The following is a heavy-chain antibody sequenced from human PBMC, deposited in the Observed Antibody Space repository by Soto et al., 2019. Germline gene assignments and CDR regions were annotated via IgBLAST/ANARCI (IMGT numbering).Heavy chain of an antibody. J-gene: IGHJ4*02. CDR3: DSSGYPNY. D-gene: IGHD3-22*01. Sequence: SETLSLTCTVSAGSISSSSYYWGWIRQPPGKGLKWVGSIYYSGSTYYTQSLKSRVTISVDTSKHQFSLKLSSVTAADTAVYYYDSSGYPNYWGEGTLVTVSS. CDR2: IYYSGST. CDR1: AGSISSSSYY. V-gene: IGHV4-39*01.